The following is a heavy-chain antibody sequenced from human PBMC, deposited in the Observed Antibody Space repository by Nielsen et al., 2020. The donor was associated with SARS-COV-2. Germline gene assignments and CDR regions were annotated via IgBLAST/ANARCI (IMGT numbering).Heavy chain of an antibody. CDR2: ISSSGSTI. J-gene: IGHJ4*02. V-gene: IGHV3-48*03. CDR3: ARVEDYYGSGSYTRQNPY. CDR1: GFTFSSYE. D-gene: IGHD3-10*01. Sequence: GSLRLSCAASGFTFSSYEMNWVRQAPGKGLEWVSYISSSGSTIYYADSVKGRFTISRDNAKNSLYLQMNSLRAEDTAVYYCARVEDYYGSGSYTRQNPYWGQGTLVTVSS.